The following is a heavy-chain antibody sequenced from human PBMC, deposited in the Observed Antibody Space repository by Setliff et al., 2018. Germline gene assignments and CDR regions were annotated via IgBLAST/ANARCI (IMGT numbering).Heavy chain of an antibody. D-gene: IGHD1-26*01. Sequence: GGSLRLSCAASGFTFSSYDMHWVRQATGKGLEWVSAIGTAGDTYYPGSVKGRFTISRENAKNSLYLQMNSLRAGDTAVYYCARGGKWELLNADAFDIWGEGTMVSVSS. CDR2: IGTAGDT. V-gene: IGHV3-13*01. CDR1: GFTFSSYD. CDR3: ARGGKWELLNADAFDI. J-gene: IGHJ3*02.